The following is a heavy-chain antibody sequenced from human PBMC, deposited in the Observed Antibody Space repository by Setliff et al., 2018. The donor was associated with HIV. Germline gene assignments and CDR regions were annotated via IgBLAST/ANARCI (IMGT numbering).Heavy chain of an antibody. CDR3: AREGCQCYSGSGSFYHRNFDL. Sequence: PSETLSLTCAVYGGSLSGYYWSWVRQSPGRGLEWIGEINQTGNTNFNPSLKSRLIISVDTSKSQVSLKLTSVTAADTALYYCAREGCQCYSGSGSFYHRNFDLWGRGTLVTVSS. J-gene: IGHJ2*01. CDR2: INQTGNT. D-gene: IGHD3-10*01. CDR1: GGSLSGYY. V-gene: IGHV4-34*01.